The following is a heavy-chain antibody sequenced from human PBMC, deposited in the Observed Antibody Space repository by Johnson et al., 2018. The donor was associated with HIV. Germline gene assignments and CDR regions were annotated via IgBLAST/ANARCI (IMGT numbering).Heavy chain of an antibody. CDR1: GFTFDDYG. CDR2: INWNGGRT. CDR3: ARATNYKCTSSYRTRPRAFDI. Sequence: VQLVESGGGLVQPGGSLSLSCAASGFTFDDYGMSWVRQAPGKGLEWVSGINWNGGRTGYADSVKGRFTISRDTAKNSLYLQMNSLRPEDTALYYCARATNYKCTSSYRTRPRAFDICGQGRMVSVSS. V-gene: IGHV3-20*04. D-gene: IGHD3-16*02. J-gene: IGHJ3*02.